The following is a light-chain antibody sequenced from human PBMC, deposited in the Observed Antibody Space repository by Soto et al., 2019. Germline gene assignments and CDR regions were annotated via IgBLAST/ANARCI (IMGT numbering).Light chain of an antibody. CDR1: QSVGRY. CDR2: DAS. Sequence: ENVLTQSPATLSLSPGDTATLSCRASQSVGRYLAWYQQKPGQAPRLVIYDASNRATGVPDRFSGSGSGTDFTLSISHLEPEDFAVYYCQQRNNWPPFTFGQGTR. CDR3: QQRNNWPPFT. J-gene: IGKJ5*01. V-gene: IGKV3-11*01.